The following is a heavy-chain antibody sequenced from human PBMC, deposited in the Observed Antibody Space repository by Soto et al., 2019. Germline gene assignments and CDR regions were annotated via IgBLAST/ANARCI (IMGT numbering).Heavy chain of an antibody. J-gene: IGHJ5*02. Sequence: QVQLQESGPGLVKPSDTLSLTCTVSGASISTYYWSWIRQPPGKGLEWIGYISYSGSTNYNPSLKRRVTISCDASKNEISLQVRSATAADAAVYYCARDLKEYCSDGKCNWFDPWGQGTLVTVSS. CDR1: GASISTYY. CDR2: ISYSGST. CDR3: ARDLKEYCSDGKCNWFDP. V-gene: IGHV4-59*01. D-gene: IGHD2-15*01.